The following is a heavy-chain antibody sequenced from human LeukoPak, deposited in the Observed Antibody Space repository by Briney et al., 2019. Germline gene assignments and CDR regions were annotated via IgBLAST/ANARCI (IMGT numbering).Heavy chain of an antibody. V-gene: IGHV4-34*01. Sequence: SETLSLTCAVYGGSFSGYYWSWIRQPPGKGLEWIGEINHSGSTNYNPSLKSRVTISVDTSKNQFSLKLSSVTAADTAVYYCARQPRRERWLQSYFDYWGQGTLVTVSS. CDR3: ARQPRRERWLQSYFDY. J-gene: IGHJ4*02. D-gene: IGHD5-24*01. CDR2: INHSGST. CDR1: GGSFSGYY.